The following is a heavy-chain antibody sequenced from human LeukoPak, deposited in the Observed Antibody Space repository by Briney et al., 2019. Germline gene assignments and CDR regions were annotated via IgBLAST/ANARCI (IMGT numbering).Heavy chain of an antibody. D-gene: IGHD2-2*01. V-gene: IGHV3-20*04. CDR1: GFTFDDYG. J-gene: IGHJ6*03. Sequence: GGSLRLSCAASGFTFDDYGMSWVRQAPGKGLEWVSGINWNGGSTGYADSVKGRFTISRDNAKNSLYLQMNSLRAEDTALYYSARKYQPYYYYMDVWGKGTTVTVSS. CDR3: ARKYQPYYYYMDV. CDR2: INWNGGST.